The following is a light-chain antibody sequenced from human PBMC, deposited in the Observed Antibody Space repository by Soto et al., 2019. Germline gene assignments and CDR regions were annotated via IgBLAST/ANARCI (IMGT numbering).Light chain of an antibody. CDR2: GAS. V-gene: IGKV3-20*01. CDR3: QQYGKSRFI. CDR1: QSVSSNY. Sequence: IVLAESPGTLSLSPGERTHLSCRASQSVSSNYLAWYQQKPGQAPRLLIYGASSRATGIPDRFSGSGSGTDFTLTISRLEPEDFAVYYCQQYGKSRFIFGPGTKVDIK. J-gene: IGKJ3*01.